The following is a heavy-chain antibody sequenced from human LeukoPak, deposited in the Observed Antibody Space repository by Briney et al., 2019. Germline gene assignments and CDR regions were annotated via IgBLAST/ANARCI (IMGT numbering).Heavy chain of an antibody. CDR3: ARKALEYYYYYMDV. CDR1: GGTFSSYA. CDR2: IIPIFGTA. D-gene: IGHD5-24*01. J-gene: IGHJ6*03. Sequence: SVKVSCKASGGTFSSYAISWVRQAPGQGLEWMGGIIPIFGTANYAQKFQGRVTITADESTSTAYMELRSLRSDDTAVYYCARKALEYYYYYMDVWGKGTTVTVSS. V-gene: IGHV1-69*13.